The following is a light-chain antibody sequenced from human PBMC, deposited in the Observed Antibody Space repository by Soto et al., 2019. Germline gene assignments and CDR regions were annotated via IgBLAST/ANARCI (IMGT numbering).Light chain of an antibody. J-gene: IGKJ5*01. CDR2: AAS. V-gene: IGKV1-27*01. Sequence: DIPRTQSPSSLSASLGDRVTISCRASQGISNYLAWYQQKPGKVPKLLIYAASTLQSGVPSRFRGSGSGTDFTLISSSLQTEDVATYFCQKYNSALLAFGQGTRLEIK. CDR1: QGISNY. CDR3: QKYNSALLA.